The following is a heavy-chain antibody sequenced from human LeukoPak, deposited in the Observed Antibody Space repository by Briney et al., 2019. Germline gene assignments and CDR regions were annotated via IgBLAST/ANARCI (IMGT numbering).Heavy chain of an antibody. CDR2: INHSGST. J-gene: IGHJ4*02. D-gene: IGHD3-9*01. Sequence: SETLSLTCTVSGGSISSYYWSWIRQPPGKGLEWIGEINHSGSTNYNPSLKSRVTISVDTSKNQFSLKLSSVTAADTAVYYCARGLRYFGYWGQGTLVTVSS. CDR1: GGSISSYY. V-gene: IGHV4-34*01. CDR3: ARGLRYFGY.